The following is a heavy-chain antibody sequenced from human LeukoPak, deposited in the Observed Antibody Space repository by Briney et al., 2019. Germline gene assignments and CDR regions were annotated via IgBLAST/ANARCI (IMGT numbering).Heavy chain of an antibody. CDR2: ISWNSGTI. J-gene: IGHJ3*02. D-gene: IGHD1-26*01. CDR3: AKGSSGSYSQDAFDI. Sequence: PGRSLRLSSAASGFTFDDYAMHWVRQVPGKGLEWVSGISWNSGTIGYADSVKGRFTISRDNAKNSLYLRMNSLRAEDAALYYCAKGSSGSYSQDAFDIWGQGTMVTVSS. V-gene: IGHV3-9*01. CDR1: GFTFDDYA.